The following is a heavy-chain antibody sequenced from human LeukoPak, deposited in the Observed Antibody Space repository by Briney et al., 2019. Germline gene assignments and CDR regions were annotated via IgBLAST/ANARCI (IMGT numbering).Heavy chain of an antibody. D-gene: IGHD2-15*01. CDR1: GGSISSGSYY. Sequence: SQTLSLTCTVSGGSISSGSYYWSWIRQPAGKGLERIGRIYTSGSTNYNPSLKSRVTISVDTSKNQFSLKLSSVTTADPAVYYCASKACSGGSCYSGWNYYYYMDVWGKGTTVTVSS. CDR3: ASKACSGGSCYSGWNYYYYMDV. V-gene: IGHV4-61*02. CDR2: IYTSGST. J-gene: IGHJ6*03.